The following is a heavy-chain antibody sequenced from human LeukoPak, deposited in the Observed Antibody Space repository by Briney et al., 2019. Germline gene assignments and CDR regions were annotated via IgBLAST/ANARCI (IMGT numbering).Heavy chain of an antibody. J-gene: IGHJ4*02. D-gene: IGHD3-16*02. Sequence: SETLSLTCTVSGGSISSYYWSWIRQPPGKGLEWIGYIYYSGSTNYNPSLKSRVTISVDTSKNQFSLKLSSVTAADTAVYYCARENYVWGSYRTDYFDYWGQGTLVTVSS. CDR3: ARENYVWGSYRTDYFDY. V-gene: IGHV4-59*12. CDR1: GGSISSYY. CDR2: IYYSGST.